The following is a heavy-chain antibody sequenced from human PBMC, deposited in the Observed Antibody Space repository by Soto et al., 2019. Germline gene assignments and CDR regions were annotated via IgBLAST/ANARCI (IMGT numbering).Heavy chain of an antibody. D-gene: IGHD3-10*01. J-gene: IGHJ4*02. CDR3: AAVQYYGSGSLYYY. Sequence: SVKVSCKASGFTFTSSAMQWVRQARGQRLEWIGWIVVGSGNTNYAQKFQERVTITRDMSTSTAFMELSSLGSEDTAVYYCAAVQYYGSGSLYYYWGQGTLVTVSS. CDR2: IVVGSGNT. V-gene: IGHV1-58*02. CDR1: GFTFTSSA.